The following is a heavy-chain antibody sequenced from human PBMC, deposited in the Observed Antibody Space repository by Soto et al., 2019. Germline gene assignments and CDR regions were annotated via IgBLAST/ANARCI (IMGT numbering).Heavy chain of an antibody. CDR3: ERAYYYDSSGYQFDY. V-gene: IGHV1-8*01. CDR1: GYTFTSYE. Sequence: ASVKVSCKASGYTFTSYEINWVRQATGQGLEWMGWMNPNSGKTGYAQKFQGRVTMTRNSSISTAYMELSSLRSEDTAVYYCERAYYYDSSGYQFDYWGQGTLVTVSS. D-gene: IGHD3-22*01. CDR2: MNPNSGKT. J-gene: IGHJ4*02.